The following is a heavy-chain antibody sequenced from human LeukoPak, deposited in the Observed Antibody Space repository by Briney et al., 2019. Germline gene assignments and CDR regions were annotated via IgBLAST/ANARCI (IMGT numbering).Heavy chain of an antibody. CDR1: GFTVSNNY. J-gene: IGHJ4*02. V-gene: IGHV3-66*02. CDR2: IYSGDNT. Sequence: GGSLRLSCAASGFTVSNNYMSWFRQAPGKGLEWVSVIYSGDNTYYVESVKGRFTISRDNSKNTLFLQMNRLRAEDTAVCYCAGRRVLDASFDYWGQGTLVTVSS. D-gene: IGHD3-16*01. CDR3: AGRRVLDASFDY.